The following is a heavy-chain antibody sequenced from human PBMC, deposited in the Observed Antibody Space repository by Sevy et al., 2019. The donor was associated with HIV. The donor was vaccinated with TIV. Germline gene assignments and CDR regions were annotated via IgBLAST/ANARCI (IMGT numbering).Heavy chain of an antibody. CDR2: FDPEDGET. J-gene: IGHJ4*02. D-gene: IGHD3-22*01. CDR3: ASAREYYEDSSGYLDY. Sequence: ASVKVSCKVSEYSLTKLSMHWVRQAPGKGLEWMGRFDPEDGETIFAQKFQGRVTMTEDTSTDTAYMQLSSLRSEGTAVYYCASAREYYEDSSGYLDYWGQGTLVTVSS. V-gene: IGHV1-24*01. CDR1: EYSLTKLS.